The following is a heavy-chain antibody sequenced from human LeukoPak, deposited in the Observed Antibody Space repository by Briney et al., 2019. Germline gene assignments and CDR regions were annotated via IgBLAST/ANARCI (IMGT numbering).Heavy chain of an antibody. D-gene: IGHD6-19*01. V-gene: IGHV3-23*01. J-gene: IGHJ5*02. CDR3: AKGEYSSGWRSWFDP. Sequence: PGGSLRLSCAVSGFTFSSYAMSWVRQAPGKGLEWVSSVSGSGVSTYYADSVKGRFTVSRDSSKNTLYLQINSLRAEGTAVYYCAKGEYSSGWRSWFDPWGQGTLVTVSS. CDR2: VSGSGVST. CDR1: GFTFSSYA.